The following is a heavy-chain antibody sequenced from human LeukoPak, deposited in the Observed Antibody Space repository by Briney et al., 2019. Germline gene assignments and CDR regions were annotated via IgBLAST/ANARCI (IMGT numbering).Heavy chain of an antibody. J-gene: IGHJ4*02. CDR1: GYTFTNYY. CDR3: ARDDRYRGSGSYYTSYYFDY. D-gene: IGHD3-10*01. V-gene: IGHV1-46*01. Sequence: ASVKVSCKASGYTFTNYYMHWVRQAPGHGLEWMGMINPSLGTTTYAQKLQGRVTMTRDMSTSTVYMELSSLRSEDTAVYYCARDDRYRGSGSYYTSYYFDYWGQGTLVTVSS. CDR2: INPSLGTT.